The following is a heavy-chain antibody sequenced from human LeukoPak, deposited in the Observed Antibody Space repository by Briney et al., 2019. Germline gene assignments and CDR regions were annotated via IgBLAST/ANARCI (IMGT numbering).Heavy chain of an antibody. V-gene: IGHV1-8*01. CDR2: MNPNSGNT. Sequence: ASVKVSCKASGYTFTSYDINWVRQATGQGLEWMGWMNPNSGNTGYAQKLQGRVTMTTDTSTSTAYMELRSLRSDDTAVYYCARDHRLRYFDWFDYWGQGTLVTVSS. J-gene: IGHJ4*02. D-gene: IGHD3-9*01. CDR1: GYTFTSYD. CDR3: ARDHRLRYFDWFDY.